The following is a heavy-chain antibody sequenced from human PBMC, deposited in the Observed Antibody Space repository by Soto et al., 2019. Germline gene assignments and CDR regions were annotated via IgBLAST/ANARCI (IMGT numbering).Heavy chain of an antibody. D-gene: IGHD1-1*01. CDR3: VRDGTKTLRDWFDP. Sequence: QVQLQESGPGLVKPSETLSLTCTVSGASISGFYWSWIRKSAGKGLEWIGRIYATGTTDYNPSLKSRVMMSVDTSKKPFSLKLRSVPAADTAVYYCVRDGTKTLRDWFDPWGQGISVTVSS. CDR2: IYATGTT. J-gene: IGHJ5*02. CDR1: GASISGFY. V-gene: IGHV4-4*07.